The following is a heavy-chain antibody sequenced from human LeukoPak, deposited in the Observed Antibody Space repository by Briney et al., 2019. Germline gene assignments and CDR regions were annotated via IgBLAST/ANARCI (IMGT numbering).Heavy chain of an antibody. J-gene: IGHJ4*02. CDR3: ATDIVLVPTANTGFDY. V-gene: IGHV3-23*01. D-gene: IGHD2-2*01. CDR2: ISGSGVTT. CDR1: GFTFSDYA. Sequence: SGGSLRLSCAASGFTFSDYAMNWVRQAPGKGLEWVSVISGSGVTTYYADSVKGRFSISRDNSKNTLYLQMNSLRAEDTAVYYCATDIVLVPTANTGFDYWGQGTLVTVSS.